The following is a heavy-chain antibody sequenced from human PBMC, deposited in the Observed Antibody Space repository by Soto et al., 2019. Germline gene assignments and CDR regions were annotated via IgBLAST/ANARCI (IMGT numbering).Heavy chain of an antibody. Sequence: PGGSLRLSCADSGFRFSSYSKSWVRQTPGKGLEWVAAITATGDRTYYADSVTGRFTISRDNSKKTHYLQMTSLRAEDTAMYYCAPMNDYFEYWGQGTSVTVYS. CDR1: GFRFSSYS. J-gene: IGHJ4*02. CDR3: APMNDYFEY. D-gene: IGHD1-1*01. CDR2: ITATGDRT. V-gene: IGHV3-23*01.